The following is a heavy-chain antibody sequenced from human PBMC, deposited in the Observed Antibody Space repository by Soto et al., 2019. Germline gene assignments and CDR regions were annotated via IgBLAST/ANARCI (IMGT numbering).Heavy chain of an antibody. D-gene: IGHD3-22*01. J-gene: IGHJ4*02. CDR2: ISSDGKSE. CDR1: GFTFSTYG. V-gene: IGHV3-30*18. CDR3: AKTITTYSGDSRGRGALVDY. Sequence: PGGSLRISCAASGFTFSTYGMHWVRQPPGKGLEWVAVISSDGKSEHYADPVKGRFSISRDNSKNTLSLQMNSLRVEDTAVYYCAKTITTYSGDSRGRGALVDYWGQGTLVTVSS.